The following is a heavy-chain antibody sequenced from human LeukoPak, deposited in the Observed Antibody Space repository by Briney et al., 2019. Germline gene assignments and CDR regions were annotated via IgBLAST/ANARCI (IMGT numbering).Heavy chain of an antibody. D-gene: IGHD4-11*01. CDR2: IYPGDSDT. CDR3: ARPALPYSNSYYFDY. V-gene: IGHV5-51*01. Sequence: GESVKISCKGSGYSFTSYWIGWVRQMPGKGLEWMGIIYPGDSDTRYSPSFQGQVTISADKSISTAYLQWSSLKASDTAMYYCARPALPYSNSYYFDYWGQGTLVTVSS. J-gene: IGHJ4*02. CDR1: GYSFTSYW.